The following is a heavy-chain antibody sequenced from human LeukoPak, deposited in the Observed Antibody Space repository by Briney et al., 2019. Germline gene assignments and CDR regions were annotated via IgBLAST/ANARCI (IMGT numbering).Heavy chain of an antibody. CDR2: IRSRAYGATT. Sequence: PGRSPRLSCAASGFTFSDYYMSWVRQAPGKGLEWVGFIRSRAYGATTEYAASVKGRFTISRDDSKSIAYLQMNSLKTEDTAVYYCSRADYYGSGSPISLDVWGKGTTVTVS. D-gene: IGHD3-10*01. CDR3: SRADYYGSGSPISLDV. J-gene: IGHJ6*03. CDR1: GFTFSDYY. V-gene: IGHV3-49*04.